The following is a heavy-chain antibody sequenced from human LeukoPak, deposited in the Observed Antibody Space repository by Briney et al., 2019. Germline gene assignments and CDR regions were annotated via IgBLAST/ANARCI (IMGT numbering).Heavy chain of an antibody. V-gene: IGHV3-30*02. D-gene: IGHD2-2*01. CDR2: IRYGGSNK. CDR3: AKDLGDIVVVPAAYDAFDI. J-gene: IGHJ3*02. Sequence: PGGSLRLSCAASGFTFSSYGMRRVRQAPGKGLEWVAFIRYGGSNKYYADSVKGRFTISRDNSKNTLYLQMNSLRAEDTAVYYCAKDLGDIVVVPAAYDAFDIWGQGTMVTVSS. CDR1: GFTFSSYG.